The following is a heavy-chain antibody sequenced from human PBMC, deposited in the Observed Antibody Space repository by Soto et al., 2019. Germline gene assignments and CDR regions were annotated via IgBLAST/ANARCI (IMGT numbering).Heavy chain of an antibody. CDR2: VYYSGAT. V-gene: IGHV4-31*03. Sequence: SETLSLTCTVSGDSMATGGHYYNWIRQVPGKGLEWIGYVYYSGATHYTPSLRARATISRDTSKNQFSLRLISVTAADTALYYCARDKHLQPTVWGFWGQGLQVTVSS. CDR3: ARDKHLQPTVWGF. CDR1: GDSMATGGHY. D-gene: IGHD3-16*01. J-gene: IGHJ4*02.